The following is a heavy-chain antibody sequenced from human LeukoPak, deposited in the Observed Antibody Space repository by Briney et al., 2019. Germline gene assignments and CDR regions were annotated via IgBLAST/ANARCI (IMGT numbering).Heavy chain of an antibody. CDR1: GGTFISYT. Sequence: GASVKVSCKASGGTFISYTISWVRQAPGQGLEGMGWISAYNGNTNYAQKLHGRVTMTTDTSTSTAYMELRSLRSDDTAVYYCARDRYLEYSSSFDYWGQGTLVTVSS. V-gene: IGHV1-18*01. CDR3: ARDRYLEYSSSFDY. J-gene: IGHJ4*02. D-gene: IGHD6-6*01. CDR2: ISAYNGNT.